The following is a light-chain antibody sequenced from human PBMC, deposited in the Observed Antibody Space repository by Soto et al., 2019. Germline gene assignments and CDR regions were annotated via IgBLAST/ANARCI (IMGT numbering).Light chain of an antibody. CDR1: GSNIGADYD. Sequence: QSVLTQPPSVSGAPGQRVTISCTGSGSNIGADYDVHWYRQLPGTAPKLLIYGNNNRPSGVPDRFSASKSGTSASLAITGLQAEDEAEYYCQSYDSSLSDAVFGGGTKLTVL. V-gene: IGLV1-40*01. CDR2: GNN. CDR3: QSYDSSLSDAV. J-gene: IGLJ2*01.